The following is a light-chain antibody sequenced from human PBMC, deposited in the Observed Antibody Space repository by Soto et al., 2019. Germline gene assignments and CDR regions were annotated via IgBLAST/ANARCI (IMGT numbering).Light chain of an antibody. Sequence: AIQMTQSPSSLSASVGDRVTISCRASQGIGNALGWYQQKPGKPPKVLIYGASNLQSGVQQRLSGSGSGTDLTLAISRLKHEESATYYCLQDINYPWTFGQGTKVDIK. CDR3: LQDINYPWT. CDR1: QGIGNA. J-gene: IGKJ1*01. V-gene: IGKV1-6*01. CDR2: GAS.